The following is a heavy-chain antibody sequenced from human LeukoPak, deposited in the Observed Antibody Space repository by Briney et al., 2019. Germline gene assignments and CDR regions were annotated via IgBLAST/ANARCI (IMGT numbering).Heavy chain of an antibody. D-gene: IGHD3-10*01. J-gene: IGHJ4*02. CDR3: AKTPAPHGSGSYYSY. Sequence: GESLKISCKGSGYRFTSYWIGWVRQMPGKGLEWMGIIYPGDSDTRYSPSFQGQVTISADKSISTAYLQWSSLKASDTAMYYCAKTPAPHGSGSYYSYWGQGTLVTVSS. CDR1: GYRFTSYW. CDR2: IYPGDSDT. V-gene: IGHV5-51*01.